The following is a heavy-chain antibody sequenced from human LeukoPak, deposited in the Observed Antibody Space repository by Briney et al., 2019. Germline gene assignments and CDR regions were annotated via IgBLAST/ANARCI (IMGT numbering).Heavy chain of an antibody. CDR2: INHSGST. J-gene: IGHJ6*02. CDR1: GGSFSGYY. CDR3: ARGPGCPYYYYGMDV. D-gene: IGHD3-9*01. V-gene: IGHV4-34*01. Sequence: SETLSLTCAVYGGSFSGYYWSWIRQPPGKGLEWIGEINHSGSTNYNPSLKSRVTISVDTSKNQFSLKLSSVTAADTAVYYCARGPGCPYYYYGMDVWGQGTTVTVSS.